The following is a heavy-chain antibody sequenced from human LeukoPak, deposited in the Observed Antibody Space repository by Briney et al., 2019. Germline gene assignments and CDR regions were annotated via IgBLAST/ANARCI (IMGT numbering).Heavy chain of an antibody. CDR1: GFRFSDYS. CDR3: ARDYKYAFDN. V-gene: IGHV3-48*01. CDR2: IGIDSGNT. D-gene: IGHD5-24*01. J-gene: IGHJ4*02. Sequence: GGSLRLSCAASGFRFSDYSMNWVRQAPGKGLEWISYIGIDSGNTHYAASVKGRFTISGDKAKNSLYLQMHSLRVEDTAVYYCARDYKYAFDNWGQGTLVSVPS.